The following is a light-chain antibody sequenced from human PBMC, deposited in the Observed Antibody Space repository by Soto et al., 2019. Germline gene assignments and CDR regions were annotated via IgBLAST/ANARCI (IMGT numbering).Light chain of an antibody. V-gene: IGKV1-5*01. CDR1: QSISNW. CDR3: QQLNNYPAIT. Sequence: DIQMTQSPSTLSASVGDRVTITCRASQSISNWLAWYQQKPGTAPKVLIYHASNLQSGVPSRFSGSGSGTEFNLTISSLQPEDFATYYCQQLNNYPAITFGPGTRLEIK. J-gene: IGKJ5*01. CDR2: HAS.